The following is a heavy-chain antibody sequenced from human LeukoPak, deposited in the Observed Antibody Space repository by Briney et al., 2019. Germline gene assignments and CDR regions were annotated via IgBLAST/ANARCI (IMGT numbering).Heavy chain of an antibody. D-gene: IGHD6-19*01. CDR3: ARGERSSGWYGPRGRLGY. CDR1: GGTFSSYA. V-gene: IGHV1-69*06. CDR2: IIPIFGTA. Sequence: SVKVSCKASGGTFSSYAISWVRQAPGQGLVWMGGIIPIFGTANYAQTFQGRVTITADKSTSTAYMELSSLRSEDTAVYYCARGERSSGWYGPRGRLGYWGQATLVTVPS. J-gene: IGHJ4*02.